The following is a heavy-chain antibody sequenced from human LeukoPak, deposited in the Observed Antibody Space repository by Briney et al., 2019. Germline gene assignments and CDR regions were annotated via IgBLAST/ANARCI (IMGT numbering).Heavy chain of an antibody. CDR2: INPNSGGT. CDR1: GYTFTGYY. Sequence: ASVKVSCKASGYTFTGYYMHWVRQAPGQGLEWMGWINPNSGGTNYAQKFQGRVTMTRDTSISTAYMELSGLRSDDTAVYYWARGTSSGWPLYIWGQGTMVTVSS. J-gene: IGHJ3*02. V-gene: IGHV1-2*02. D-gene: IGHD6-19*01. CDR3: ARGTSSGWPLYI.